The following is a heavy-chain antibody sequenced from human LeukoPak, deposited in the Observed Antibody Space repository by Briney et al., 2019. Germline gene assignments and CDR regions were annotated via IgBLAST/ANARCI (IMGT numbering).Heavy chain of an antibody. CDR3: ARDSPLYYDSSGPLYYFDY. V-gene: IGHV1-2*02. CDR1: GYTFTGYY. D-gene: IGHD3-22*01. CDR2: VNRNSRGT. Sequence: GASVKVSCKASGYTFTGYYMQWVRQAPGQGLEWMGWVNRNSRGTNYAQKFQGRVTMTRDTSISTAYMELSRLRSDDTAVYYCARDSPLYYDSSGPLYYFDYWGLGTLVTVSS. J-gene: IGHJ4*02.